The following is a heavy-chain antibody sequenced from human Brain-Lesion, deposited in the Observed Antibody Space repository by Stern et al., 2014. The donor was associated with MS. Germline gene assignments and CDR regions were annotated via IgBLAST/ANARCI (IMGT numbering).Heavy chain of an antibody. Sequence: VQLVESGPGLVKPSQTLSLTCNVSGGSISSGSDYWSWLRQPVGKGLQWIGRIHPSGSAYYTPSLQSRVTISTDTSKNQFSLDLPSAPAADTAIYYCASGYRIFDYWGQGILVTVSS. V-gene: IGHV4-61*02. CDR2: IHPSGSA. J-gene: IGHJ4*02. CDR1: GGSISSGSDY. D-gene: IGHD5-18*01. CDR3: ASGYRIFDY.